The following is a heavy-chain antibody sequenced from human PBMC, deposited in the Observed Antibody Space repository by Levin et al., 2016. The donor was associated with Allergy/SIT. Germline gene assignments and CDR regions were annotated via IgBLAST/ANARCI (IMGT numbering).Heavy chain of an antibody. CDR3: ARDRRLVVVAATTDY. CDR2: ISAYNGYT. CDR1: GYTFTNYG. D-gene: IGHD2-15*01. V-gene: IGHV1-18*01. Sequence: ASVKVSCKTSGYTFTNYGISWVRQAPGQGLEWMGWISAYNGYTNYAQKLQGRVTMTTDTSTSTAYMELRSLRSDDTAVYYCARDRRLVVVAATTDYWGQGTLVTVSS. J-gene: IGHJ4*02.